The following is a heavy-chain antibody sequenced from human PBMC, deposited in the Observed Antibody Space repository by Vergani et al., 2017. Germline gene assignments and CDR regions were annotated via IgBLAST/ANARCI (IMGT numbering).Heavy chain of an antibody. J-gene: IGHJ4*02. V-gene: IGHV4-38-2*02. D-gene: IGHD2-2*01. Sequence: QVQLQESGPGLVKPSETLSLTCVVSGYSISSAYYWGWIRQPPGKGLEWIGSIYHSGRTHYNPSLKSRVTISVDTSKNQFSLKLSSVTAADTAVYYCARDGCSSTSCYPYFDYWGQGTLVTVSS. CDR1: GYSISSAYY. CDR2: IYHSGRT. CDR3: ARDGCSSTSCYPYFDY.